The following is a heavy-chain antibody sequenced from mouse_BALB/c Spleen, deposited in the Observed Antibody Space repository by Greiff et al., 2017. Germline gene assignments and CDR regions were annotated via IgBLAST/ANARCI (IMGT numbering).Heavy chain of an antibody. D-gene: IGHD2-3*01. CDR1: GYSITSGY. Sequence: VQLQQSGPSLVKPSQTLSLTCSVTGYSITSGYLHWIRKFPGNKLEYMGYISYSGSPYYNPSLKSRISITRDTSKNQYYLQLNSVTTDDTATYYCARGDGHDLDYWGQGTTLTVSS. J-gene: IGHJ2*01. CDR2: ISYSGSP. V-gene: IGHV3-8*02. CDR3: ARGDGHDLDY.